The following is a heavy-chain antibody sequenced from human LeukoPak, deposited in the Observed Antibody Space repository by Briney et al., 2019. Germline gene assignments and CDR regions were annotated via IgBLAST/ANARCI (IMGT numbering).Heavy chain of an antibody. CDR3: ARDQEGFDY. J-gene: IGHJ4*02. CDR2: ISAYNGNT. V-gene: IGHV1-18*01. CDR1: GYTFTSYG. Sequence: ASVKVSCKAPGYTFTSYGISWVRQAPGQGLEWMGWISAYNGNTNYAQKFQGRVTVTRDTSTSTVHMELSGLRSEETAVYYCARDQEGFDYWGQGTLVTVSS.